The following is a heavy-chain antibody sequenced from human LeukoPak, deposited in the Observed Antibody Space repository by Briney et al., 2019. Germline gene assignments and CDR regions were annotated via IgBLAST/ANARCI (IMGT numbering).Heavy chain of an antibody. D-gene: IGHD2-2*01. J-gene: IGHJ4*02. CDR3: ARGYCSSTSCYEFDY. CDR1: GFTFSSYS. Sequence: PGGSLRLSCAASGFTFSSYSMNWVRQAPGKGLEWVSYISSSSSTIYYADSVKGRFTISRDNAKNSLYLQMNSLRAEDTAVYYCARGYCSSTSCYEFDYWGQGTLVTVSS. CDR2: ISSSSSTI. V-gene: IGHV3-48*04.